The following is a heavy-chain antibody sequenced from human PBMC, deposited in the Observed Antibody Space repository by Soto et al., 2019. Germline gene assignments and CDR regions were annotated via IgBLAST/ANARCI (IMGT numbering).Heavy chain of an antibody. D-gene: IGHD3-10*01. CDR1: TDSSRYTNSY. CDR2: SSYNGGT. J-gene: IGHJ4*02. CDR3: ARHRIEVVLRGFDC. Sequence: QLQLQESGPGLVKPSETLSLTCTVSTDSSRYTNSYWVWIRQHPGKGLQRIGSSSYNGGTFYNPSLNGRVVISFDTSENQTSLQVTSVTAADPAVYFCARHRIEVVLRGFDCWGPGSPVTVSS. V-gene: IGHV4-39*01.